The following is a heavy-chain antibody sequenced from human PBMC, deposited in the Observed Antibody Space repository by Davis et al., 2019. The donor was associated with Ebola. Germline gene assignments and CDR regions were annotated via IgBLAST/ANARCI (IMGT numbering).Heavy chain of an antibody. D-gene: IGHD4-23*01. CDR3: ARDLNTVVSNYYYYYGMDV. CDR1: GYTFTSYY. J-gene: IGHJ6*02. V-gene: IGHV1-46*01. Sequence: ASVKVSCKASGYTFTSYYMHWVRQAPGQGLEWMGIINTSGGSTSYAQKFQGRVTMTRDTSTSTVYMELSSLRSEDTAVYYCARDLNTVVSNYYYYYGMDVWGQGTTVTVSS. CDR2: INTSGGST.